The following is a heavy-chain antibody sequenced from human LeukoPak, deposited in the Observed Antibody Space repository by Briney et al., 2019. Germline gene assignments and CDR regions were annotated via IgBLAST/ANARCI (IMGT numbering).Heavy chain of an antibody. J-gene: IGHJ4*02. CDR3: ARRFYYENTAYWGFDY. CDR1: GYTFSTYW. Sequence: GESLRISCKGSGYTFSTYWIGWVRQLPGKGLEWMGLIYPHDSDTTYSPSFRGQVTISADKSISTAFLQFNSLKASDSAIYFCARRFYYENTAYWGFDYWGRGTLVTVSS. D-gene: IGHD3-22*01. V-gene: IGHV5-51*01. CDR2: IYPHDSDT.